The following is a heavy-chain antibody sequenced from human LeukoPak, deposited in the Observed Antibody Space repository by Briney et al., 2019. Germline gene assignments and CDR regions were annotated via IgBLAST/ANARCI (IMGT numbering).Heavy chain of an antibody. J-gene: IGHJ5*02. D-gene: IGHD2-2*01. CDR2: ISGGGDST. Sequence: GGSLRLSCVASGFTFSDYAMTWVRQAPGKGLEWVSIISGGGDSTFYADFVKGRFTVSRDNSKNTLYLQMNSLRAEDTAVFYCAKNGCTGTRCYANSWGRGTPVTVSS. CDR1: GFTFSDYA. CDR3: AKNGCTGTRCYANS. V-gene: IGHV3-23*01.